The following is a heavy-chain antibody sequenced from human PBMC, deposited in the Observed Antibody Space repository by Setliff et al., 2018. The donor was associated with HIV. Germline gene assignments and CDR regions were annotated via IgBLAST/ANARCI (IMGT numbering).Heavy chain of an antibody. D-gene: IGHD3-10*01. CDR1: EFIFSSYR. Sequence: GSLRLSCAASEFIFSSYRMGWVRQAPGKGLEWVAYIKQDGGEKFYDDSVKGRFTISRDNAKNSLYLQMNSLRAEDTAVYYCARDWVSLDRGTSMDVWGKGTTVTVSS. CDR3: ARDWVSLDRGTSMDV. CDR2: IKQDGGEK. J-gene: IGHJ6*03. V-gene: IGHV3-7*03.